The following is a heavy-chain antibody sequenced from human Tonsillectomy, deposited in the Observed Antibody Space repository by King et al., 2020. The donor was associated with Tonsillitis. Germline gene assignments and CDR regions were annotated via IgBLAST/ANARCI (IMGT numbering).Heavy chain of an antibody. CDR2: ISSINNYA. CDR3: ARYHYVRNWLDP. CDR1: GFTFTDYY. J-gene: IGHJ5*02. Sequence: VQLVESGGNVVKPGGSLKLSCAASGFTFTDYYMSWIRQAPGKGLEWVSYISSINNYAKYTDSVKGRFTISRDNDKKSVYLQMNSLRADDTAVYYCARYHYVRNWLDPWGQGTLVTVSS. D-gene: IGHD3-10*02. V-gene: IGHV3-11*05.